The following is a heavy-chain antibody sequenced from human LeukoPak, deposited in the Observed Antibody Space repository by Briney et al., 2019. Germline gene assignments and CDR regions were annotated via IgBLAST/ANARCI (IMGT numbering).Heavy chain of an antibody. J-gene: IGHJ4*02. CDR3: AKNRGATRGAFDY. Sequence: GESLRLSCAASGFTFSTYAMSWVRQAPGKGLEWVSGISDSGGSTYNADSVKGRFTLSRDNSKNTLYLQMNSLRAEDTAVYYCAKNRGATRGAFDYWGQGTLVTVPS. CDR2: ISDSGGST. CDR1: GFTFSTYA. D-gene: IGHD1-26*01. V-gene: IGHV3-23*01.